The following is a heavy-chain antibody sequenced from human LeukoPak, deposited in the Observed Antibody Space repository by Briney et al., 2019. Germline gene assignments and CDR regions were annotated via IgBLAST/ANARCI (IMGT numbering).Heavy chain of an antibody. CDR3: EKDSHLDV. D-gene: IGHD2-15*01. CDR2: IHSTGNS. Sequence: SETLSLTCTVSGGSISGTDLYWGWIRQLPGKGLEWIGDIHSTGNSFCNPSLKSRVTISIDTSKNQFSLKLSSVTAADTAVYYCEKDSHLDVWGHGTTVTVSS. J-gene: IGHJ6*02. CDR1: GGSISGTDLY. V-gene: IGHV4-39*01.